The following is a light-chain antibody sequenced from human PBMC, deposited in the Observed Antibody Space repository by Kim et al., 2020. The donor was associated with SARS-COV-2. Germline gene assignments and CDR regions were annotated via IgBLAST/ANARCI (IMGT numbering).Light chain of an antibody. Sequence: SPGERATLSCRASQSVSNSYLAWYQQKPGQAPRLLIYAASRRATGVPDRFSGSGSETDFTLTINRLEAEDFAVYYCQQYGSSPPYTFGQGTRLEI. CDR3: QQYGSSPPYT. V-gene: IGKV3-20*01. CDR1: QSVSNSY. CDR2: AAS. J-gene: IGKJ2*01.